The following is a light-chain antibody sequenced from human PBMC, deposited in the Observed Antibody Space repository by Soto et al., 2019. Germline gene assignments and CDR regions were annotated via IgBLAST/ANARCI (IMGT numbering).Light chain of an antibody. V-gene: IGKV3-15*01. CDR2: GAS. Sequence: EIVMTQSPATLSVSPGERATLSCRASQSVSSNLAWYQQKPGQAPRLLIYGASTRATGIPARFSGSGSGTEFTLTISSLQSEDFAVYYCHQYGSSPWTFDQGTKVDIK. CDR1: QSVSSN. J-gene: IGKJ1*01. CDR3: HQYGSSPWT.